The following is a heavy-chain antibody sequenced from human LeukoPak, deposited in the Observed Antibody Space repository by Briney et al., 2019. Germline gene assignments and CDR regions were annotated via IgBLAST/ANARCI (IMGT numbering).Heavy chain of an antibody. CDR2: IYHSGST. CDR3: ARQDSDYYDSSGYYLDY. J-gene: IGHJ4*02. Sequence: SETLSLTCAVSGYSISSGYYWGWIRQPPGKGLERIGTIYHSGSTYYNPSLKSRITIAVDTSKNQFSLKQSSVTAADTAVYYCARQDSDYYDSSGYYLDYWGQGTLVTVSS. D-gene: IGHD3-22*01. V-gene: IGHV4-38-2*01. CDR1: GYSISSGYY.